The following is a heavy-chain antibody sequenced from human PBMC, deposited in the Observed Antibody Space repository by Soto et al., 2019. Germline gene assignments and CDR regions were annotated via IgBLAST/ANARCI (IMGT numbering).Heavy chain of an antibody. D-gene: IGHD3-22*01. V-gene: IGHV1-69*13. Sequence: ASVKVSCKASGGTFSSYAICWVRHAPGQGLEWMGGIIPIFGTANYAQKFQGRVTITADESTSTAYMELSSLRSEDTAVYYCARSSITMIVVVTKEYNWFEPWGQGTLVTVSS. CDR3: ARSSITMIVVVTKEYNWFEP. CDR2: IIPIFGTA. J-gene: IGHJ5*02. CDR1: GGTFSSYA.